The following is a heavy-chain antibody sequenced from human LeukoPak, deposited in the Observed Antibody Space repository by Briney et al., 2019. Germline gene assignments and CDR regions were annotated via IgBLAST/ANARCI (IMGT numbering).Heavy chain of an antibody. CDR2: IIPIFGIA. CDR3: ARDLVVVVPAADYYYYGMDV. D-gene: IGHD2-2*01. Sequence: PAASVKVSCKASGGTFSSYAISWVRQDPGQGLEWMGRIIPIFGIANYAQKFQGRVTITADKSTSTAYMELSSLRSEDTAVYYCARDLVVVVPAADYYYYGMDVWGQGTTVTVSS. CDR1: GGTFSSYA. J-gene: IGHJ6*02. V-gene: IGHV1-69*04.